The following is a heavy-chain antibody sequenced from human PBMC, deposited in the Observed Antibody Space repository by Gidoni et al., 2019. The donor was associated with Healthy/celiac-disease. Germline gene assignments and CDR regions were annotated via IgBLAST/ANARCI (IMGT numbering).Heavy chain of an antibody. J-gene: IGHJ4*02. CDR3: ARRVSSGWYPRPFDY. CDR2: ISGSGVST. V-gene: IGHV3-23*01. Sequence: EVQLLESGGGLVQPGGSLRLSCAASGFTVSSYAMSWVRQAPGKGLEWVSAISGSGVSTYYADSVKGRFTISRDNSKNTLYLQMNSLRAEDTAVYYCARRVSSGWYPRPFDYWGQGTLVTVSS. D-gene: IGHD6-19*01. CDR1: GFTVSSYA.